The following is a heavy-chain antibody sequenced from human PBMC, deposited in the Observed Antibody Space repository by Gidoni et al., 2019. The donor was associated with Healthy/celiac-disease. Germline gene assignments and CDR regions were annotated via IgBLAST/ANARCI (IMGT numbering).Heavy chain of an antibody. D-gene: IGHD3-22*01. CDR1: FTFSNAW. CDR2: IKSKTDGGTT. Sequence: FTFSNAWMSWVRQAPGKGLEWVGRIKSKTDGGTTDYAAPLKGRFTIVRSDSKNKLYLKMNRLKTEETAVYYCTTESGRYYDSSGFTDFDYWGQGTLVTVSS. J-gene: IGHJ4*02. V-gene: IGHV3-15*01. CDR3: TTESGRYYDSSGFTDFDY.